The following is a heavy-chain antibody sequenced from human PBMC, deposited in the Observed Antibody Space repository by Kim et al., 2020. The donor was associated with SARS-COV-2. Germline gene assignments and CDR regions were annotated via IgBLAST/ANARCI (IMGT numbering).Heavy chain of an antibody. J-gene: IGHJ4*02. CDR1: GFTFSSYG. Sequence: GGSLRLSCAASGFTFSSYGMHWVRQAPGKGLEWVAVISYDGSNKYYADSVNGRFTISRDNSKNTLYLQMNSLRAEDTAVYYCAKGPSEYCTNGVCYNPYYVRSWGQGTMVTVT. D-gene: IGHD2-8*01. CDR3: AKGPSEYCTNGVCYNPYYVRS. V-gene: IGHV3-30*18. CDR2: ISYDGSNK.